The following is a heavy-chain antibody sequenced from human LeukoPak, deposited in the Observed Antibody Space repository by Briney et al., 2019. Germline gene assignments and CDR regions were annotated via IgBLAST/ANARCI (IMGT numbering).Heavy chain of an antibody. D-gene: IGHD5-12*01. Sequence: ASVKVSCKASGGTFSSYAISWVRQAPGQGLEWMGGIIPIFGTANYAQKLQGRVTMTTDTSTSTAYMELRSLRSDDTAVYYCARSRVVATMNYYYGMDVWGQGTTVTVS. J-gene: IGHJ6*02. V-gene: IGHV1-69*05. CDR1: GGTFSSYA. CDR2: IIPIFGTA. CDR3: ARSRVVATMNYYYGMDV.